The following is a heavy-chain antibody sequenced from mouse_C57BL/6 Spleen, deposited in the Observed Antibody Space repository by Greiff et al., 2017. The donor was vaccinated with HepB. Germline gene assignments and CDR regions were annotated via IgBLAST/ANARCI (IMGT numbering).Heavy chain of an antibody. CDR2: ISYDGSN. J-gene: IGHJ2*01. D-gene: IGHD2-5*01. Sequence: ESGPGLVKPSQSLSLTCSVTGYSITSGYYWNWIRQFPGNKLEWMGYISYDGSNNYNPSLKNRISITRDTSKNQFFLKLNSVTTEDTATYYCAREGYSNCFDYWGQGTTLTVSS. CDR1: GYSITSGYY. V-gene: IGHV3-6*01. CDR3: AREGYSNCFDY.